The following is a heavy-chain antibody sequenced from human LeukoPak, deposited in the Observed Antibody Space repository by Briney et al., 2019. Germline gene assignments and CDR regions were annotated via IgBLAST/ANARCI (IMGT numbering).Heavy chain of an antibody. CDR2: TFYTGAT. V-gene: IGHV4-59*11. CDR3: AKRDRGGWFDP. CDR1: GGSIRSHH. J-gene: IGHJ5*02. Sequence: SETLSLTCTVSGGSIRSHHWTWIRQAPGKRLEWIGYTFYTGATYYNPSLRSRVTTSIDTSKNQFSLKVTSVTTADTAVYYCAKRDRGGWFDPWGQGTLVTVSS. D-gene: IGHD1-1*01.